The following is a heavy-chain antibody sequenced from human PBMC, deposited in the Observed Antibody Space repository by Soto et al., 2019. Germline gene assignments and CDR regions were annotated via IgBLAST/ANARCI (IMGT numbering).Heavy chain of an antibody. V-gene: IGHV4-31*03. J-gene: IGHJ5*02. CDR2: IYYSGST. CDR1: GGSISSGGYY. Sequence: QVQLQESGPGLVKPSQTLSLTCTVSGGSISSGGYYWSWIRQHPGKGLEWIGYIYYSGSTYYNPSLKCRVTISVDTAKNQFSRKLSCVTAADTAVYHCAREVVYYGSVDPWGQGTLVTVSS. D-gene: IGHD3-10*01. CDR3: AREVVYYGSVDP.